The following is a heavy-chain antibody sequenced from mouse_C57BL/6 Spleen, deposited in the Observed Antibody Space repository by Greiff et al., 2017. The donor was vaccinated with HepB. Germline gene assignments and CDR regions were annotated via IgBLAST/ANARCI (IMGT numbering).Heavy chain of an antibody. Sequence: EVMLVESGGDLVKPGGSLKLSCAASGFTFSSYGMSWVRQTPDKRLEWVATISSGGSYTYYPDSVKGRFTISRDNAKNTLYLQMSSLKSEDTAMYYCARLDVWYFDVWGTGTTVTVSS. J-gene: IGHJ1*03. CDR3: ARLDVWYFDV. V-gene: IGHV5-6*01. CDR1: GFTFSSYG. CDR2: ISSGGSYT.